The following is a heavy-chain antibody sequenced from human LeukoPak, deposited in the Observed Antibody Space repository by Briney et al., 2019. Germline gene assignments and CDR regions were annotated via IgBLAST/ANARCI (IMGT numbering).Heavy chain of an antibody. J-gene: IGHJ4*02. CDR3: ARGDSGSYSYDY. D-gene: IGHD1-26*01. V-gene: IGHV4-61*05. Sequence: SETLSLTCTVSGGSISSSSYYWGWIRQPPGKGLEWIGYIYYSGSTNYNPSLKSRVTISVDTSKNQFSLKLSSVTAADTAVYYCARGDSGSYSYDYWGQGTLVTVSS. CDR2: IYYSGST. CDR1: GGSISSSSYY.